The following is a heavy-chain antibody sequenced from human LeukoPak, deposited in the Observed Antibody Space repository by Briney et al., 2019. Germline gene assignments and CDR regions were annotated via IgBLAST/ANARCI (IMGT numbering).Heavy chain of an antibody. V-gene: IGHV3-43D*03. D-gene: IGHD6-13*01. Sequence: GGSLRLSCAASGFTFDDYAMHWVRQAPGKGLEWVSLISWDGGSTYYADSVKGRFTISRDNSKNSLYLQMNSLRAEDTALYYCAKDMAGGYQGFDYWGQGTLVTVSS. CDR3: AKDMAGGYQGFDY. CDR1: GFTFDDYA. CDR2: ISWDGGST. J-gene: IGHJ4*02.